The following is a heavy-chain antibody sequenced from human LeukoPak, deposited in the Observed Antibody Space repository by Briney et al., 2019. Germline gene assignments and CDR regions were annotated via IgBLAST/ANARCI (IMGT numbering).Heavy chain of an antibody. D-gene: IGHD6-13*01. CDR1: GYNFTNCW. CDR3: ARGGFAAGTDGIIDY. J-gene: IGHJ4*02. V-gene: IGHV5-51*01. Sequence: GESLKISCKGSGYNFTNCWIGWVRQMPGKGLEWMGIIYPVDSNTRYSPSFQGQVTISVDKSITTAYLQWSSLKASDTAMYYCARGGFAAGTDGIIDYWGQGTLVTVSS. CDR2: IYPVDSNT.